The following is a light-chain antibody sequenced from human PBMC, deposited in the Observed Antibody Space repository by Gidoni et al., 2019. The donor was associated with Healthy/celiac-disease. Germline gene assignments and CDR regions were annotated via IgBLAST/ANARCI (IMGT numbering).Light chain of an antibody. J-gene: IGKJ1*01. CDR2: GAS. V-gene: IGKV3-15*01. CDR3: QQYNNWPQT. CDR1: QSVSSN. Sequence: EIVMTQSPATLSVSLGERATLSCRARQSVSSNLAWYQQKPGQAPRLLIYGASTRATGIPARFSGSGSGTEFTLTISSLQSEDFAVYYCQQYNNWPQTFGQGTKVEIK.